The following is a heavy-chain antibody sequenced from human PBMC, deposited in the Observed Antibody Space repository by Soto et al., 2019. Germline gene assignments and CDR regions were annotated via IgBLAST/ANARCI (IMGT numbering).Heavy chain of an antibody. J-gene: IGHJ6*02. CDR1: GGTFSSYA. D-gene: IGHD2-2*02. V-gene: IGHV1-69*13. CDR2: IIPIFGTA. CDR3: GIGSTDIVVLSSAIEGSYYYGMDV. Sequence: SVKVSCKASGGTFSSYAISWVRQAPGQGLEWMGGIIPIFGTANYAQKFQGRVTITADEYTSTAYMELSSLRYENTAVYYCGIGSTDIVVLSSAIEGSYYYGMDVRGQGTKVTVSS.